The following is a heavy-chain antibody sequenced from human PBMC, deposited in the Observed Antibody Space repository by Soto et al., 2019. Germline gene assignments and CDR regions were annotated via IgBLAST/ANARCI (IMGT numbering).Heavy chain of an antibody. D-gene: IGHD3-3*01. CDR2: IYPGDSDT. V-gene: IGHV5-51*01. CDR1: GYSFTSYW. CDR3: ATQYYDFWSGYPDSQQYYYYYGMDV. Sequence: PGESLKISCKGSGYSFTSYWIGWVRQMPGKGLEWMGIIYPGDSDTRYSPSFQGQVTISADKSISTAYLQWSSLEASDTAMYYCATQYYDFWSGYPDSQQYYYYYGMDVWGQGTTVTVSS. J-gene: IGHJ6*02.